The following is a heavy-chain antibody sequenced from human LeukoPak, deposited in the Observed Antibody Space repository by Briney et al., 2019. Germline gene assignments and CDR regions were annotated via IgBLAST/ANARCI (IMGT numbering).Heavy chain of an antibody. D-gene: IGHD2-2*01. CDR2: INSDGSST. Sequence: GGSLRLSCAASGFTFSSYWMHWVRQAPGKGLVWVSRINSDGSSTSYADSVKGRFTISRDNAKNTLYLQMNSLRAEDTAVYYCARLRPVVPAAFDYWGQGTLVTVSS. J-gene: IGHJ4*02. CDR1: GFTFSSYW. CDR3: ARLRPVVPAAFDY. V-gene: IGHV3-74*01.